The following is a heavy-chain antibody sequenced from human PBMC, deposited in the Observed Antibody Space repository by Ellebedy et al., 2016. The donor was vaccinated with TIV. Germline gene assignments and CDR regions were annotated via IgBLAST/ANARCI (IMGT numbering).Heavy chain of an antibody. CDR2: SRNKDNNYTT. CDR1: GFTFSDQY. J-gene: IGHJ4*02. D-gene: IGHD4/OR15-4a*01. V-gene: IGHV3-72*01. Sequence: GGSLRLSXAVSGFTFSDQYMDWVRQAPGKGLEWVGRSRNKDNNYTTDYAASVKGRFSISRDDSKKSLYLQMNSLKTEDTAVYYCAKDRRATYSWDYWGQGTLVTVSS. CDR3: AKDRRATYSWDY.